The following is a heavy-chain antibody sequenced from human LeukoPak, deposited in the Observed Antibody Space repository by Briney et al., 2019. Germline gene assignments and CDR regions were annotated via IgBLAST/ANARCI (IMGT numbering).Heavy chain of an antibody. CDR3: AREVVVPASNWFDP. Sequence: ASVKVSCKASGYTFTSYGISWVRQAPGQGLEWMGWINPNSGGTNYAQKFQGRVTMTRDTSISTAYMELSRLRSDDTAVYYCAREVVVPASNWFDPWGQGTLVTVSS. V-gene: IGHV1-2*02. J-gene: IGHJ5*02. CDR2: INPNSGGT. D-gene: IGHD2-2*01. CDR1: GYTFTSYG.